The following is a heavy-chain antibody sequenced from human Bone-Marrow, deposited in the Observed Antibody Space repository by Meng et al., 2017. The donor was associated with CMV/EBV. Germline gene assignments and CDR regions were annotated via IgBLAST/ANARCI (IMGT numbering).Heavy chain of an antibody. CDR3: GRDSSTSSRRAGYYYGMDV. V-gene: IGHV4-39*07. CDR2: IYYSGST. D-gene: IGHD2-2*01. J-gene: IGHJ6*02. Sequence: GSLRLSCTVSGGSISSSSYYWGWIRQPPGKGLEWIGSIYYSGSTYYNPSLKSRVTISVDTSKNQFSLKLSSVTAADTAVYYCGRDSSTSSRRAGYYYGMDVWGQGTTVTVSS. CDR1: GGSISSSSYY.